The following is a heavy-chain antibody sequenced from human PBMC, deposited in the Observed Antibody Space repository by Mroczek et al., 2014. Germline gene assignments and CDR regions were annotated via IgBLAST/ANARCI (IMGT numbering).Heavy chain of an antibody. D-gene: IGHD4-23*01. J-gene: IGHJ5*02. CDR2: IYTSGST. CDR3: ARTPDYGGNSEWFDP. CDR1: GGSISSGSYY. V-gene: IGHV4-61*02. Sequence: QVQLQESGPGLVKPSQTLSLTCTVSGGSISSGSYYWSWIRQPAGKGLEWIGRIYTSGSTNYNPSLKSRVTISVDTSKNQFSLKLSSVTAADTAVYYCARTPDYGGNSEWFDPWAREPWSPSPQ.